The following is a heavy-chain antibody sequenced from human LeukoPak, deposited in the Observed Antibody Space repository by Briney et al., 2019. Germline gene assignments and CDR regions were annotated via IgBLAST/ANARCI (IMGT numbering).Heavy chain of an antibody. J-gene: IGHJ3*02. CDR2: VSGSGGAT. D-gene: IGHD3-22*01. Sequence: PGGSLRLSCAASGLTFSSYAMSWVRQTPGQGLEWVSTVSGSGGATYYADSVKGRFTISRDNSKNTLYLQMNSLRAEDTAVYYCAKALDYYDSSGYYRDAFDIWGQGTMVTVSS. V-gene: IGHV3-23*01. CDR3: AKALDYYDSSGYYRDAFDI. CDR1: GLTFSSYA.